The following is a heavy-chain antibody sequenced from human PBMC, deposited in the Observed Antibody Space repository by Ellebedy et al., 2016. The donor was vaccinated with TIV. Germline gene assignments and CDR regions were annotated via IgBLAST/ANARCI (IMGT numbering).Heavy chain of an antibody. V-gene: IGHV5-51*01. CDR3: ARHDPGSGSQLVDY. D-gene: IGHD3-10*01. J-gene: IGHJ4*02. CDR1: GYSFTSYW. Sequence: GESLKISCKGSGYSFTSYWIGWVRQMPGKGLEWMGIIYPGDSDTRYSPSFQGQVTISADKSITTAYLKWSSLKASDTAMYYGARHDPGSGSQLVDYWGQGTLVTVSS. CDR2: IYPGDSDT.